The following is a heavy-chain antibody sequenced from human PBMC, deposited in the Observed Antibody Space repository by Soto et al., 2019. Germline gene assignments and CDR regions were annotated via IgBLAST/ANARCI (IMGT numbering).Heavy chain of an antibody. Sequence: PWGSLRLSCAASVFTFSIYGMHWVRQAPGKGLEWVAVISYDGSNKYYADSVKGRFTISRDNSKNTLYLQMNSLRAEDTAVYYCAYDATASGWYRFYYYGMDVWGQGTTVTVSS. D-gene: IGHD6-19*01. V-gene: IGHV3-30*18. J-gene: IGHJ6*02. CDR2: ISYDGSNK. CDR1: VFTFSIYG. CDR3: AYDATASGWYRFYYYGMDV.